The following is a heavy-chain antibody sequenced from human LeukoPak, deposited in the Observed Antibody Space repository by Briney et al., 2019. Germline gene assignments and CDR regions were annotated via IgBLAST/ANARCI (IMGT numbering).Heavy chain of an antibody. CDR3: AKGAPDYYGSGSYVDY. V-gene: IGHV3-23*01. CDR2: IRGSGGST. Sequence: GGSLRLSRAASGFTLSSYAMSSVRPAPGKGLEWVSAIRGSGGSTYYADSVKGRFTISRDNSKNTLYLQMNSLRAEDTAVYYCAKGAPDYYGSGSYVDYWGQGTLVTVSS. D-gene: IGHD3-10*01. J-gene: IGHJ4*02. CDR1: GFTLSSYA.